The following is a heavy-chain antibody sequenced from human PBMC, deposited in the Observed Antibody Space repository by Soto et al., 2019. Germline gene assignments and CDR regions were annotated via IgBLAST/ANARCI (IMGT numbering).Heavy chain of an antibody. CDR1: GYSISSGYY. D-gene: IGHD5-12*01. J-gene: IGHJ4*02. V-gene: IGHV4-38-2*01. CDR3: ATSEGRDGYSFDY. Sequence: PSETLSLTCAVSGYSISSGYYWGWIRQPPGKGLEWIGSIYHSGSTYYNPSLKSRVTISVDTSKNQFSLTSEDTAVYYCATSEGRDGYSFDYWGPGTLVTVS. CDR2: IYHSGST.